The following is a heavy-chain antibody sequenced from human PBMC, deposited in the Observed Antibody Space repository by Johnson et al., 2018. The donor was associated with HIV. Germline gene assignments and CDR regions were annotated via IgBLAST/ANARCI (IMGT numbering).Heavy chain of an antibody. J-gene: IGHJ3*02. CDR1: GFSFSDYA. D-gene: IGHD3-22*01. V-gene: IGHV3-30*04. CDR2: ISYDGSSK. CDR3: ARGITMIAVVKGDAFDI. Sequence: QVQLVESGGGVVQPGRSLRLSCAASGFSFSDYAMHWVRQAPGKGLEWVAVISYDGSSKFYPNSLKGRFSISRDNSKNTVYLQMNSLRTEDTAVYYCARGITMIAVVKGDAFDIWGQGTMVTVS.